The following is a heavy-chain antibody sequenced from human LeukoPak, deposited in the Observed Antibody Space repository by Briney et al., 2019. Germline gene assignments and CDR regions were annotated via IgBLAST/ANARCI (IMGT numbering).Heavy chain of an antibody. Sequence: GGSLRLSCAASGFTFSSYSMNWVRQAPGKGLDWVSSISSSGSYIYYADSVKGRFTISRDNAKNSLYLQMNSLRAEDTAVYYCARAPSVGAHFDYWGQGTLVTVSS. CDR1: GFTFSSYS. D-gene: IGHD1-26*01. J-gene: IGHJ4*02. CDR3: ARAPSVGAHFDY. V-gene: IGHV3-21*01. CDR2: ISSSGSYI.